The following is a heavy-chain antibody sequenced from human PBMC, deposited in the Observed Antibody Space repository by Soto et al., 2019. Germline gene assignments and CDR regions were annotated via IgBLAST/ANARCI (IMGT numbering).Heavy chain of an antibody. CDR1: GGSVSSGSYY. CDR2: IYYSGST. Sequence: QVQLQESGPGLVKPSETLSLTCTVSGGSVSSGSYYWSWIRQPPGKGLEWIGYIYYSGSTNYNPSLKSRGTISVDTSKNQFTLKLSSVTAADTAVYYCARDDGYSYGLEFDYWGQGTLVTVSS. V-gene: IGHV4-61*01. D-gene: IGHD5-18*01. J-gene: IGHJ4*02. CDR3: ARDDGYSYGLEFDY.